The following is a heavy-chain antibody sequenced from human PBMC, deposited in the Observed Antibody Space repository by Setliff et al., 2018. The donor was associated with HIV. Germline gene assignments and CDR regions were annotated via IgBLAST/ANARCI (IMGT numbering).Heavy chain of an antibody. V-gene: IGHV4-61*02. Sequence: SETLSLTCTVSGDSISSGGYYWSWIRQPAGQGLEWIGRFYTSGSTNYNPSLKSRVTMSVDTSKNQFSLKLSSVTAADTAVYYCARDLIIYSGYEWQAFDIWGQGTMVTVSS. CDR3: ARDLIIYSGYEWQAFDI. J-gene: IGHJ3*02. D-gene: IGHD5-12*01. CDR1: GDSISSGGYY. CDR2: FYTSGST.